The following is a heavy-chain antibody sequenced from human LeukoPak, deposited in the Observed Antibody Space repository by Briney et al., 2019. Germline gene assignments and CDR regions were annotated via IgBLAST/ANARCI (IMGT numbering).Heavy chain of an antibody. CDR1: GGSLSGYY. CDR2: INHSGST. CDR3: ARSGMGLPLDY. D-gene: IGHD2-15*01. J-gene: IGHJ4*02. V-gene: IGHV4-34*01. Sequence: WETLSLTCAVYGGSLSGYYWSWIRQPPGKGLEWIGEINHSGSTNYNPSLKSRVTISVDTSKNQFSLKLSSVTAADTAVYYCARSGMGLPLDYWGQGTLVTVSS.